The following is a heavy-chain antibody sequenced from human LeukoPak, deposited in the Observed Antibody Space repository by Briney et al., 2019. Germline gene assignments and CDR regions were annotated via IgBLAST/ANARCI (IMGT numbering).Heavy chain of an antibody. CDR1: GGSISSGSYY. D-gene: IGHD3-3*01. CDR2: IYTSGST. J-gene: IGHJ4*02. CDR3: VLGYYDFWSGYYVFDY. Sequence: SQTLSLTCTVSGGSISSGSYYWSWIRQPAGKGLEWIGRIYTSGSTNYNPSLKSRVAISVDTSKNQFSLKLSSVTAADTAVYYCVLGYYDFWSGYYVFDYWGQGTLVTVSS. V-gene: IGHV4-61*02.